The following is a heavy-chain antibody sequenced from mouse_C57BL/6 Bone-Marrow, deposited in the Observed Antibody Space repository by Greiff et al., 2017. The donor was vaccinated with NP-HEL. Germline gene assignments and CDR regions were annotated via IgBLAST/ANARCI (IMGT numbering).Heavy chain of an antibody. CDR2: ISSGGDYI. Sequence: EVKLVESGEGLVKPGGSLKLSCAASGFTFSSYAMSWVRQTPEKRLEWVAYISSGGDYIYYADTGKGRFTISRDNARNTLYLQMSSLKSEDTAMYYCTRGGYDYDDYAMDYWGQGTSVTVSS. D-gene: IGHD2-4*01. CDR3: TRGGYDYDDYAMDY. V-gene: IGHV5-9-1*02. CDR1: GFTFSSYA. J-gene: IGHJ4*01.